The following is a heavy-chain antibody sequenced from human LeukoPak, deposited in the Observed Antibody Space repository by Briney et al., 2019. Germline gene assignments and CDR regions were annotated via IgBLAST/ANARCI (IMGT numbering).Heavy chain of an antibody. Sequence: GGSLRLSCAVSGFTFSSYWMHWVSQAPGKGLVWVSRIDRDGSRINYADSVKGRFTISRDNGKNTLFLQMNSLRAEDAAVYYCVRGNDYGGPHYWGQGTLVTVSS. J-gene: IGHJ4*02. CDR2: IDRDGSRI. V-gene: IGHV3-74*01. CDR3: VRGNDYGGPHY. CDR1: GFTFSSYW. D-gene: IGHD4-23*01.